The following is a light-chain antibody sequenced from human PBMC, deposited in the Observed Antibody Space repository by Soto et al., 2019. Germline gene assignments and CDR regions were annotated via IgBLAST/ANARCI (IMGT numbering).Light chain of an antibody. CDR3: CSYAGSPYV. Sequence: QSALTQPRSVSGSHGQSVTISCTGTSSDVGAYNYVSWYQQHPGKAPKLMIYDVSKRPSGVPDRFSGSKSGNTASLTISGLQAEDEADYYCCSYAGSPYVFGTGTKLAVL. V-gene: IGLV2-11*01. J-gene: IGLJ1*01. CDR1: SSDVGAYNY. CDR2: DVS.